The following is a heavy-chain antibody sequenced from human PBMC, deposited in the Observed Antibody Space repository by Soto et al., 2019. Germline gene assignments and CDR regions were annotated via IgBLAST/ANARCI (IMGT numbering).Heavy chain of an antibody. CDR2: ISWDGGST. J-gene: IGHJ6*02. Sequence: PGGSLRLSCAASGFTFDDYTMHWVRQAPGKGLEWVSLISWDGGSTYYADSVKGRFTISRDNSKNSLYLQMNSLRTEDTALYYCAKDITDFWSGSHLRNGMDVWGQGTTVTVSS. CDR1: GFTFDDYT. V-gene: IGHV3-43*01. CDR3: AKDITDFWSGSHLRNGMDV. D-gene: IGHD3-3*01.